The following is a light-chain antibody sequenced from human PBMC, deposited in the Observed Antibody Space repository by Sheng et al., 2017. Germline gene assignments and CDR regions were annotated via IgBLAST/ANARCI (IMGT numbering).Light chain of an antibody. Sequence: EIVVTQSPGTLSLSPGERATLSCRTSESISSYLAWYQLRPGPGSQAPDLWCIHQGRCIPDRFXASGSGSDFTLTISRLXPEDFAVYHCQLYGRHGRTFGQGTKVEVK. CDR2: CI. V-gene: IGKV3-20*01. CDR1: ESISSY. CDR3: QLYGRHGRT. J-gene: IGKJ1*01.